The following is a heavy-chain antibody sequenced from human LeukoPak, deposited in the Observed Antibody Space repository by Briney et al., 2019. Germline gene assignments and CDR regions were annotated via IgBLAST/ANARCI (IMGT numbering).Heavy chain of an antibody. V-gene: IGHV1-2*06. CDR1: GYTFTVYY. CDR3: ARGNYGSGGYYPL. CDR2: INPNSGGT. D-gene: IGHD3-10*01. J-gene: IGHJ4*02. Sequence: ASVKVSCKASGYTFTVYYMHWVRQAPGQGLELMGRINPNSGGTNYAQKFQGRVTMTRDTSISTAYMELSRLRSDDTAVYYCARGNYGSGGYYPLWGQGTLVTVSS.